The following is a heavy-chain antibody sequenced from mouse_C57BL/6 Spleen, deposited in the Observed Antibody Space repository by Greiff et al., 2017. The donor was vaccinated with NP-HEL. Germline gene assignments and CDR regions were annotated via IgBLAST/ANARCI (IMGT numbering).Heavy chain of an antibody. Sequence: QVQLKQPGAELVKPGASVKLSCKASGYTFTSYWMQWVKQRPGQGLEWIGEIDPSDSYTNYNQKFKGKATLTVDTSSSTAYMQLSSLTSEDSAVYYCARGEEDYDEEGYYAMDYWGQGTSVTVSS. CDR1: GYTFTSYW. CDR2: IDPSDSYT. CDR3: ARGEEDYDEEGYYAMDY. J-gene: IGHJ4*01. V-gene: IGHV1-50*01. D-gene: IGHD2-4*01.